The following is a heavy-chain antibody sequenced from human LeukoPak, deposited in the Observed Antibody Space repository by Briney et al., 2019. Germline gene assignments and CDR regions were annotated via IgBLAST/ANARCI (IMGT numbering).Heavy chain of an antibody. Sequence: GGSLRLSCAASGFTFSRFWMSWVRQAPGKGLEWVANIKEDGSEKYYVDSVKGRFTISRDNAKNSLYLQMSSLRAEDTAVYYCAKMVAGTPIGYWGQGTLVTVSS. CDR1: GFTFSRFW. CDR3: AKMVAGTPIGY. D-gene: IGHD2-15*01. V-gene: IGHV3-7*01. CDR2: IKEDGSEK. J-gene: IGHJ4*02.